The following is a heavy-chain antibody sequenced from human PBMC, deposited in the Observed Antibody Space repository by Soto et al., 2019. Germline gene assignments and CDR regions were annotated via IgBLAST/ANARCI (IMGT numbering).Heavy chain of an antibody. J-gene: IGHJ6*03. CDR3: ARQSSITIFGVVIMVYMDV. V-gene: IGHV4-59*08. CDR2: IYYSGST. CDR1: GECITRWY. Sequence: SQPLSLACPVSGECITRWYSNRFRQPPGKGLEWIGYIYYSGSTNYNPSLKSRVTISVDTSKNQFSLKLSSVTAADTAVYYCARQSSITIFGVVIMVYMDVWGKGTTVTVSS. D-gene: IGHD3-3*01.